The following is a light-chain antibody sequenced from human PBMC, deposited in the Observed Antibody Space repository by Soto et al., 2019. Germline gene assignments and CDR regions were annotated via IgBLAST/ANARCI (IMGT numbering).Light chain of an antibody. J-gene: IGKJ3*01. CDR2: DAV. V-gene: IGKV3-20*01. CDR1: RPVGRQY. CDR3: QRSGRSPT. Sequence: PDHRVNLSLRALRPVGRQYIASYHQKSGQAPRLLLHDAVTRATGIPDRFSGSGSGSGTDFTLFISRLEPEYCGVYYCQRSGRSPTFGAGTKVDI.